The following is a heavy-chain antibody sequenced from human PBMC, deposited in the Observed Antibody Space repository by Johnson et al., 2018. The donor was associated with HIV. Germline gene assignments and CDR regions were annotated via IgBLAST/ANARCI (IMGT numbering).Heavy chain of an antibody. CDR2: ISVSGGST. D-gene: IGHD5-24*01. J-gene: IGHJ3*02. Sequence: VQLVESGGGLVQPGGSLRLSCAASGFTFSSYAMSWVRQAPGKGLEWVSGISVSGGSTYYADSVKGRFTISRDNSKNTLYRQMNSRRAEDTAVYYCAKVLSVEMAQNSGGVFDIWGQGTMVTVSS. CDR3: AKVLSVEMAQNSGGVFDI. CDR1: GFTFSSYA. V-gene: IGHV3-23*04.